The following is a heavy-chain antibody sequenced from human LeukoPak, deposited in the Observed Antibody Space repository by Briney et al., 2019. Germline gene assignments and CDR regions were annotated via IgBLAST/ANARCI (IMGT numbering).Heavy chain of an antibody. V-gene: IGHV1-18*01. CDR1: GYTFTSYG. J-gene: IGHJ4*02. Sequence: ASVKVSCKASGYTFTSYGISWVRQAPGQGLEWMGWISAYNGNTNYAQKLQGRVTMTTDTSTSTAYMELRSLRSDDTAVYYCARGDCSSTSCYIVDYWGQGTLVTVSS. D-gene: IGHD2-2*02. CDR2: ISAYNGNT. CDR3: ARGDCSSTSCYIVDY.